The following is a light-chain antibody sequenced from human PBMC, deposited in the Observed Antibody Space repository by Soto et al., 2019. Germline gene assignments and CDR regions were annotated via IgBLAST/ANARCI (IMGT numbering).Light chain of an antibody. Sequence: DIQMTQSPSSLSASVGDRVTITCRASQSISSYLNWYQQKPGKAPKLLIYAASSLQSGVPSRFSGSGSGTDFTLTISSLPPEDFATYYCPQSYSTPRTFGQGTKLEIK. V-gene: IGKV1-39*01. J-gene: IGKJ2*01. CDR1: QSISSY. CDR3: PQSYSTPRT. CDR2: AAS.